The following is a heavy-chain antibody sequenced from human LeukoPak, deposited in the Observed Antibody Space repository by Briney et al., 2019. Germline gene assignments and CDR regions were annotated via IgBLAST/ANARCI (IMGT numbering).Heavy chain of an antibody. CDR2: IWYDGSNK. D-gene: IGHD3-9*01. CDR3: ARDPPYYDILTDKDDAFDI. Sequence: PGGSLRLSCAASGFTFSSYGMHWVRQAPGKGLEWVAVIWYDGSNKYYADSVKGRFTISRDNSKNTLYLQMNSLRAEDTAVYYCARDPPYYDILTDKDDAFDIWGQGTMVTVSS. J-gene: IGHJ3*02. CDR1: GFTFSSYG. V-gene: IGHV3-33*01.